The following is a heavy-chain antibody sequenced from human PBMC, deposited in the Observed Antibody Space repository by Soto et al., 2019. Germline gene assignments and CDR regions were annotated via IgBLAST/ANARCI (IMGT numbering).Heavy chain of an antibody. CDR2: IKHSGST. CDR3: TRRYNWNDNYYDT. D-gene: IGHD1-20*01. J-gene: IGHJ5*02. Sequence: PXETLSLPCSVYCGSFSGYYWSWIRQPPGKGLEWIGEIKHSGSTNYNPSLKSRVTISVDTSKNEFSLSLSSVTAADTAVYYCTRRYNWNDNYYDTWGPGVLVTVSS. CDR1: CGSFSGYY. V-gene: IGHV4-34*01.